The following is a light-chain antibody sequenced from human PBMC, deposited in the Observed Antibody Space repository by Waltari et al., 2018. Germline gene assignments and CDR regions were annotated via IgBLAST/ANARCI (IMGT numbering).Light chain of an antibody. CDR1: QSVSRRR. V-gene: IGKV3-20*01. J-gene: IGKJ2*01. CDR3: QQFASSVMYT. CDR2: AAS. Sequence: EVELTQSPGTLSVSPGERATLSCRASQSVSRRRIAWYVHKAGQPPRLLIYAASVRATGIPDRFSGSGSGTDFSLTISRVEPEDSAVYYCQQFASSVMYTFGQGTKVEI.